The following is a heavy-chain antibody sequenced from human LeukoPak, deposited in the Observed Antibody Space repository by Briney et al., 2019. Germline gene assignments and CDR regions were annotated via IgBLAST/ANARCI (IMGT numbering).Heavy chain of an antibody. CDR1: GYTFTSYD. Sequence: GASVKVSCKASGYTFTSYDISWVRQATGQGLEWMGWMNPSSGNTGYAQKFQGRVTMTRNTSISTAYMELSSLRSEDTAVYYCARGDRFLYYFDYWGQGTLVTVSS. CDR3: ARGDRFLYYFDY. J-gene: IGHJ4*02. CDR2: MNPSSGNT. D-gene: IGHD3-10*01. V-gene: IGHV1-8*01.